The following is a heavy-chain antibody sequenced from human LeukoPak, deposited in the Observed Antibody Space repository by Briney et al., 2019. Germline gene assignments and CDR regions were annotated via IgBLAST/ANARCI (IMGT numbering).Heavy chain of an antibody. CDR1: GGSISSSSYY. CDR3: ARAPPGANWSANDY. CDR2: IYYSGST. Sequence: SETLSLTCTVSGGSISSSSYYWGWIRQPPGKGLEWIGYIYYSGSTNYNPSLKSRVTISVDTSKNQFSLKLSSVTAADTAVYYCARAPPGANWSANDYWGQGTLVTVSS. V-gene: IGHV4-61*05. D-gene: IGHD1-20*01. J-gene: IGHJ4*02.